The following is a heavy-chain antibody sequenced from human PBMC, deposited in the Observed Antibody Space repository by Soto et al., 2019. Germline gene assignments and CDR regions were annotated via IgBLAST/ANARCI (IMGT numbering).Heavy chain of an antibody. CDR1: GYSFRSYG. Sequence: ASVKVSCKASGYSFRSYGINWVRQAPGQGLEWIGWVSGYNYNTNYAQKVQGRITVTTDTSTNRAYMELRRLRSDDTAVYYCGRSSSMLGAGWSDSWGRGTLVTVSS. CDR2: VSGYNYNT. D-gene: IGHD2-8*01. V-gene: IGHV1-18*01. J-gene: IGHJ5*01. CDR3: GRSSSMLGAGWSDS.